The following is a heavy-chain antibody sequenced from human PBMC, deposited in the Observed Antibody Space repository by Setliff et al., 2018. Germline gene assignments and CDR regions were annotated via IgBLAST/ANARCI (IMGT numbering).Heavy chain of an antibody. CDR1: GFSLSTSLVG. Sequence: VSGPTLVNPTQTLTLTCTFPGFSLSTSLVGVGWIRQPPGKALAWLALIYWNDEKRYSPSLKSRLTITKDTSKNQVVLTMTNMDPVDTATYYCAHIAGGGNSPRHDYWGQGTLVTV. D-gene: IGHD2-21*01. CDR2: IYWNDEK. V-gene: IGHV2-5*01. CDR3: AHIAGGGNSPRHDY. J-gene: IGHJ4*02.